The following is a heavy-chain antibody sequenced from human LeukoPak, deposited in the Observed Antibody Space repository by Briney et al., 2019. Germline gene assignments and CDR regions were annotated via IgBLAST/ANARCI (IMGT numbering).Heavy chain of an antibody. J-gene: IGHJ5*02. CDR3: ARDSYSSSWYVWNWFDP. D-gene: IGHD6-13*01. CDR2: INHSGST. CDR1: GGSISGYY. Sequence: SETLSLTCAVYGGSISGYYWSWIRQPPGKGLEWIGEINHSGSTNYNPSLKSRVTISVDTSKNQFSLKLSSVTAADTAVYYCARDSYSSSWYVWNWFDPWGQGTLVTVSS. V-gene: IGHV4-34*01.